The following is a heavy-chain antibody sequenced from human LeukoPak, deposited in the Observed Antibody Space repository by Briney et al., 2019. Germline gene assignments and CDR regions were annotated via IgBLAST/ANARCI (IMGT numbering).Heavy chain of an antibody. D-gene: IGHD6-19*01. J-gene: IGHJ4*02. Sequence: GGSLRLSCAASGFTFSSYGMHWVRQAPGKGLEWVAVIWYDGSNKYYADSVKGRFTISRDNSKNTVCLQMNSLRVEDTAVYYCARDPSGSGWSLSDWGQGTPVTVSS. CDR2: IWYDGSNK. CDR3: ARDPSGSGWSLSD. CDR1: GFTFSSYG. V-gene: IGHV3-33*01.